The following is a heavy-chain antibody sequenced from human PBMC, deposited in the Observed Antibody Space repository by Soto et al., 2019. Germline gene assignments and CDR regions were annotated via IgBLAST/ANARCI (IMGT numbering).Heavy chain of an antibody. J-gene: IGHJ4*02. V-gene: IGHV3-30-3*01. CDR2: ISYDGSNK. D-gene: IGHD2-21*02. CDR1: GFTFSSYA. CDR3: ARDPVAYCGGDCRTFDY. Sequence: QVQLVESGGGVVQPGRSLRLSCAASGFTFSSYAMHWVRQAPGKGLEWVAVISYDGSNKYYADSVKGRFTISGDNSKNTLYLQMNSLRAEDTAVYYCARDPVAYCGGDCRTFDYWGQGTLVTVSS.